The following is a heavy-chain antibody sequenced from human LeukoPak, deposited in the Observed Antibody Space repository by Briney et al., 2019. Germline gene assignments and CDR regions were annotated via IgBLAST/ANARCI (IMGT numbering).Heavy chain of an antibody. CDR3: ARGANHGDSGLDVFDI. V-gene: IGHV4-59*02. Sequence: SETLSLTCTVSGGSVSRYYWSWIRQPPGKGVEWIGYTYSSWSTTYNPSPKMRVTISLDTSKNQFSLKLHSVTAADTAVYHCARGANHGDSGLDVFDIWGQGTMVTVSS. CDR2: TYSSWST. CDR1: GGSVSRYY. J-gene: IGHJ3*02. D-gene: IGHD4-17*01.